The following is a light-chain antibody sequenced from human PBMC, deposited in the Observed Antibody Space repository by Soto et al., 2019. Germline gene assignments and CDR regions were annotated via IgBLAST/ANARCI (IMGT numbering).Light chain of an antibody. V-gene: IGKV1-5*01. J-gene: IGKJ1*01. CDR2: DAS. Sequence: NPVTTTKSPIFASAGYQERITSRSSQIIGSYLAWYQQKPGKAPRLLIYDASSVASGVPSRFSGSGSGTQFTLTISSLQPDDFATYYCQQYSNYWGTFGQGTKV. CDR1: QIIGSY. CDR3: QQYSNYWGT.